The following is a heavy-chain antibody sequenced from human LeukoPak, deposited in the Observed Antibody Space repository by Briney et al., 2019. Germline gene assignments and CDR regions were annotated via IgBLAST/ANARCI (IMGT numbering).Heavy chain of an antibody. V-gene: IGHV4-59*12. CDR3: ARDVSGSSWHDY. J-gene: IGHJ4*02. CDR2: IYYTGGT. CDR1: GGSTTNYY. D-gene: IGHD6-13*01. Sequence: PSETLSLTCTVSGGSTTNYYWAWIRQPPGKGLEWIGNIYYTGGTKYNPSLRSRVAISVDPSKNQFSLKLSSVTAADTAMYYCARDVSGSSWHDYWGQGTLVTVSS.